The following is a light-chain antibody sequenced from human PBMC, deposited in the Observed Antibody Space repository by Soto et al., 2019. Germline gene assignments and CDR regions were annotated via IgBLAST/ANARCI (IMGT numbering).Light chain of an antibody. CDR3: SSYTSSSTYV. Sequence: LTQPASVSGSPGQSITISCTGTSSDVGYYNYVSWYQQHPGKAPKLMIYDVRNRPSGVSNRFSGSKSGNTASLTISGLQAEDEADYYCSSYTSSSTYVFGTGTKLTVL. V-gene: IGLV2-14*03. J-gene: IGLJ1*01. CDR2: DVR. CDR1: SSDVGYYNY.